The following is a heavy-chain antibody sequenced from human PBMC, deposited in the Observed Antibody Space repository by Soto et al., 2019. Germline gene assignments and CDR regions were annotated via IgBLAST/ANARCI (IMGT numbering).Heavy chain of an antibody. J-gene: IGHJ4*02. CDR1: GFTFISYG. CDR3: AKGRYSSSGH. D-gene: IGHD6-6*01. V-gene: IGHV3-30*18. Sequence: PGGSLRLSCAASGFTFISYGMHWVRQAPGKGLEWVAVISYDGSNKYYADSVKGRFTISRDNSKNTLYPQMNSLRAEDTAVYYCAKGRYSSSGHWGQGTLVTVSS. CDR2: ISYDGSNK.